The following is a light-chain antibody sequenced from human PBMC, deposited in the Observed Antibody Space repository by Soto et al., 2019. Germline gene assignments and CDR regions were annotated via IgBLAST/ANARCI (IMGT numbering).Light chain of an antibody. Sequence: DIQMTQSPSSLSASVGDRVTITCQASQDISNYLNWYQQKPGKAPKLLIYDASNLGTGVPSRFSGSGSGTDFTFTISSMQPEDIATYYCQQYDNLPRTFGTGTKVDIK. CDR2: DAS. V-gene: IGKV1-33*01. J-gene: IGKJ3*01. CDR3: QQYDNLPRT. CDR1: QDISNY.